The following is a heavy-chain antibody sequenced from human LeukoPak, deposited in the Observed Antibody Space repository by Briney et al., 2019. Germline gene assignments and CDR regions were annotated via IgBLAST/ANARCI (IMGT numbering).Heavy chain of an antibody. CDR1: GFTVSSNY. D-gene: IGHD3-10*01. V-gene: IGHV3-53*04. CDR2: IYSGGSP. Sequence: GGSLTLSCAVSGFTVSSNYMSWVRQAQGKGLEWDSVIYSGGSPYYEDSVKGRFTIYRHNSQNTLYLQMNSLRAEDTAVYYCARDDITMVRGVYQDFYYYYGMDVWGQGTTVTVSS. CDR3: ARDDITMVRGVYQDFYYYYGMDV. J-gene: IGHJ6*02.